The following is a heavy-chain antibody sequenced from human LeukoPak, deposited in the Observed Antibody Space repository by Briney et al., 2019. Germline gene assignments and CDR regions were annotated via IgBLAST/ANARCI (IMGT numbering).Heavy chain of an antibody. CDR3: ARGGTMVRGVIFH. Sequence: SESLSLSCAVSGGSFSGYYGSWVRQPPGKGLEWIGEINHSGSTNYNASLKSRVTISVDTSKNQFSLKLSSVTAADTAVYYCARGGTMVRGVIFHWGQGTLVTVSS. J-gene: IGHJ4*02. V-gene: IGHV4-34*01. D-gene: IGHD3-10*01. CDR1: GGSFSGYY. CDR2: INHSGST.